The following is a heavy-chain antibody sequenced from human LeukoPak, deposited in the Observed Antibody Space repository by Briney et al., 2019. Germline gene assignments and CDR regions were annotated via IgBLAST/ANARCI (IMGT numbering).Heavy chain of an antibody. Sequence: PGRSLRLSCAASAFTFTNTWMSWVSQAPGNGLEWDGRIKSKTDGGATDYAAPVKGRFTISRNESEDTLYLQMNSLRTEDTAVYYCTTDRFDWGQGTLVTVSS. CDR1: AFTFTNTW. J-gene: IGHJ4*02. CDR2: IKSKTDGGAT. V-gene: IGHV3-15*01. CDR3: TTDRFD.